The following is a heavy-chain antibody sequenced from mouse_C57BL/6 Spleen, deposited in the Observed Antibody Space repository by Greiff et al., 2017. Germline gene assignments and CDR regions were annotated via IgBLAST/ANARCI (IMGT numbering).Heavy chain of an antibody. Sequence: VQLKESGPGMVKPSQSLSLTCTVTGYSITSGYDWHWIRHFPGNKLEWMGYISYSGSTNYNPSLKSRISITHDTSKNHFFLKLNSVTTEDTATYYCARYDYDVYYFDYWGQGTTLTVSS. CDR3: ARYDYDVYYFDY. V-gene: IGHV3-1*01. CDR1: GYSITSGYD. CDR2: ISYSGST. D-gene: IGHD2-4*01. J-gene: IGHJ2*01.